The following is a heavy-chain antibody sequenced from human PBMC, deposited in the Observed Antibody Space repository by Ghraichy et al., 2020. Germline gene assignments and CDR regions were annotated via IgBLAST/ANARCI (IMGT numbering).Heavy chain of an antibody. D-gene: IGHD6-13*01. CDR2: IFFSGST. CDR3: ARGLAAAGTLDYYGMDV. V-gene: IGHV4-31*03. J-gene: IGHJ6*02. CDR1: GGSISSGAYY. Sequence: SETLSLTCTVSGGSISSGAYYWSWIRQHPGKGLEWIGYIFFSGSTYYNPSLKSRVTISVDKSKNQFSLKVSSVTAADTAVYYCARGLAAAGTLDYYGMDVWGQGTTVIVSS.